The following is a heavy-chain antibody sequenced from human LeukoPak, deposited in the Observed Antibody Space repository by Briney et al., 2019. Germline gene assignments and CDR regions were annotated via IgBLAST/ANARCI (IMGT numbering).Heavy chain of an antibody. CDR2: INPKTGVT. D-gene: IGHD1-1*01. V-gene: IGHV1-2*02. CDR3: ARHMTTANNWFDA. J-gene: IGHJ5*02. Sequence: ASVKVSCKASGYTFTGYFMHWVRQAPGQGLEWIGWINPKTGVTNYEQKFQGRVIITRDTSISTVYMEVTRLTSDDTAVYYCARHMTTANNWFDAWGQGSLVTVSS. CDR1: GYTFTGYF.